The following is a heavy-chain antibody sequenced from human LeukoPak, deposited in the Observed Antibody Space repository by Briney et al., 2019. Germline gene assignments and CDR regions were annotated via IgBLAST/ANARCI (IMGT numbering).Heavy chain of an antibody. CDR1: GYTFTGYY. Sequence: PGASVKVSCKASGYTFTGYYMHWVRQAPGQGLEWMGIINPSGDSTSYAQKFQGRVTMTRDMSTSTVYMELSSLRSEDTAVYYCARARSSYFGRFDYWGQGTLVTVSS. V-gene: IGHV1-46*01. J-gene: IGHJ4*02. CDR2: INPSGDST. D-gene: IGHD3-3*01. CDR3: ARARSSYFGRFDY.